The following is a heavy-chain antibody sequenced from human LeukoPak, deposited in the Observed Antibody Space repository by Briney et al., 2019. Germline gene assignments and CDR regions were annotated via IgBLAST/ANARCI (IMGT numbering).Heavy chain of an antibody. CDR2: INSVGSST. CDR1: GFTFSSYW. Sequence: PGGSLRLSCAASGFTFSSYWMHWVRQAPGKGLVWVSRINSVGSSTSYADSVKGRFTISRDNAKNTLYLQMNSLGAEDTAVYYCAREVTTGTLYGDYNWFDPWGQGTLVTVSS. V-gene: IGHV3-74*01. CDR3: AREVTTGTLYGDYNWFDP. D-gene: IGHD4-17*01. J-gene: IGHJ5*02.